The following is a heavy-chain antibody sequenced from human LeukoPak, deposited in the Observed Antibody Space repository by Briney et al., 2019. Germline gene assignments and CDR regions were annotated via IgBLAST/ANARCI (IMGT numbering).Heavy chain of an antibody. V-gene: IGHV3-48*01. CDR1: GFNYSSYT. J-gene: IGHJ4*02. D-gene: IGHD3-16*01. CDR3: AKDSVPGHTFGGAPGYFDY. Sequence: PGGSLRLSCAASGFNYSSYTMNWVRQAPGMGLEWLSYISASRDITYYADSVKGRFTISRDNSKNTLYLQMNSLRAEDTAVYYCAKDSVPGHTFGGAPGYFDYWGQGTLVTVSS. CDR2: ISASRDIT.